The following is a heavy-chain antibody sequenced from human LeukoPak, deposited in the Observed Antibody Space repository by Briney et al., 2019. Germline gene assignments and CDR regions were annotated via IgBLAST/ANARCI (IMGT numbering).Heavy chain of an antibody. CDR3: ASPGGLGVAY. CDR2: IKQDGSEK. D-gene: IGHD3-16*01. V-gene: IGHV3-7*03. Sequence: GGSLRLSCAASGFAFSSYWMSWVRQAPGKGLEWVANIKQDGSEKYYVDSVKGRFTISRDNVKNSLYLQMNSLRAEDTAVYYCASPGGLGVAYWGQGTLVTVSS. J-gene: IGHJ4*02. CDR1: GFAFSSYW.